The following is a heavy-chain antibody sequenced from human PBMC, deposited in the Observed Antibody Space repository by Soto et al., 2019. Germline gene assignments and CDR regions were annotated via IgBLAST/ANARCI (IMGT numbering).Heavy chain of an antibody. D-gene: IGHD2-8*01. J-gene: IGHJ5*02. CDR2: ISYDGSNK. Sequence: GGSLRLSCAASGFTFSSYAMHWVRQAPGKGLEWVAVISYDGSNKYYADSVKGRFTISRDNSKNTLYLQMNSLRAEDTAVYYCATLPPLMVYAIGFSFWFDPWGQGTLVTVSS. CDR1: GFTFSSYA. V-gene: IGHV3-30-3*01. CDR3: ATLPPLMVYAIGFSFWFDP.